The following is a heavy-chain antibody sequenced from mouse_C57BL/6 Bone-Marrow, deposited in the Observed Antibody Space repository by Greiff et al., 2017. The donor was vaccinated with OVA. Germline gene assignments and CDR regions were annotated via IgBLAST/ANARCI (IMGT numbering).Heavy chain of an antibody. D-gene: IGHD1-1*01. CDR1: GYTFTSYW. CDR2: IYPGNSDT. J-gene: IGHJ3*01. Sequence: EVQLQQSGPVLARPGASVKMSCKTSGYTFTSYWMHWVKQRPGQGLEWIGAIYPGNSDTSYNQKFKGKAKLTAVTSASTAYMELSSLTNEDSAVYYCTREPYYYGSSPGWFAYWGQGTLVTVSA. V-gene: IGHV1-5*01. CDR3: TREPYYYGSSPGWFAY.